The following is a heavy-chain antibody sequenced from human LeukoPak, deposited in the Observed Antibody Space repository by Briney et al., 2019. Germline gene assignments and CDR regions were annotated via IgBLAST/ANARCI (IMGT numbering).Heavy chain of an antibody. CDR3: STGLWFWGFGTGV. V-gene: IGHV3-15*01. J-gene: IGHJ6*02. CDR1: GFTFSNAW. CDR2: IKSKTDGGTT. D-gene: IGHD3-10*01. Sequence: GGSLRLSCAASGFTFSNAWMSWVRQAPGKGLEWVGRIKSKTDGGTTDYVAPVKGRFTISRDDSKNTVYVQMNSLKTEDTAVYYCSTGLWFWGFGTGVWGQGTTVIVS.